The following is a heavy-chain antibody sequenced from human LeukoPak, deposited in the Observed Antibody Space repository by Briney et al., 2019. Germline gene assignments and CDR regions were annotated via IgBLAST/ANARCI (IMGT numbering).Heavy chain of an antibody. J-gene: IGHJ5*02. V-gene: IGHV3-15*01. CDR1: GLTLYNVW. D-gene: IGHD2-15*01. CDR2: IKSNIDGGTT. CDR3: TRGYCSGGGCSGFHNWFDP. Sequence: PGGSLRLSCAASGLTLYNVWMSWVRQAPGKGLEWVGRIKSNIDGGTTDYAAPVNGRFSISRDDSKNTLYPQMNSLKTEDTAIYYCTRGYCSGGGCSGFHNWFDPWGQGTLVTVSS.